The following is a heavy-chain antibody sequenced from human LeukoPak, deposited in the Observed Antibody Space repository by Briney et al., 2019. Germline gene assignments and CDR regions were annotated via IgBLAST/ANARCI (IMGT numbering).Heavy chain of an antibody. J-gene: IGHJ6*02. CDR3: ARLPIVVVPAAMRYYYYGMDV. CDR1: GGSISSYY. D-gene: IGHD2-2*01. CDR2: IYYSGST. V-gene: IGHV4-59*01. Sequence: PSETLSLTCTVSGGSISSYYWSWIRQPPGKGLEWIGYIYYSGSTNYNPSLKSRVTISVDTSKNQFSLKLSSVTAADTAVYYCARLPIVVVPAAMRYYYYGMDVWGQGTTVTVSS.